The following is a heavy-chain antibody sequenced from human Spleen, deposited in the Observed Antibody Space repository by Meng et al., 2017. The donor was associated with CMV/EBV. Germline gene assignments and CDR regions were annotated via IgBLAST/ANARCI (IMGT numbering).Heavy chain of an antibody. V-gene: IGHV3-21*01. J-gene: IGHJ4*02. CDR2: ISSSSSYI. CDR1: GFTFSSYS. Sequence: GGSLRLSCAASGFTFSSYSMNWVRQAPGKGLEWVSSISSSSSYIYYADSVKGRFTISRDNAMNSLYLQMNSLRAEDTAVYYCARGVAAAAPRGFDYWGQGTLVTVSS. D-gene: IGHD6-13*01. CDR3: ARGVAAAAPRGFDY.